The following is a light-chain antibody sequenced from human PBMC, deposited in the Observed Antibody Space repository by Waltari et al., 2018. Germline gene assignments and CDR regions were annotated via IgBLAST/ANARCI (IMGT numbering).Light chain of an antibody. J-gene: IGLJ2*01. Sequence: QSALTQPASVSGSPGQSITISCTGTSSDVGGSNYVSWYQQHPGKAPKLIIFDVRERPAGVSNRFSGSKSGNTASLTISGLQAEDEADYYCSSYIGSSTLELFGGGTSLTVL. CDR3: SSYIGSSTLEL. V-gene: IGLV2-14*03. CDR1: SSDVGGSNY. CDR2: DVR.